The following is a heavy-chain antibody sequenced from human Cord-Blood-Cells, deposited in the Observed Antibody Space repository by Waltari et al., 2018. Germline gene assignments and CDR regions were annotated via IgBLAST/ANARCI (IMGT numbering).Heavy chain of an antibody. Sequence: EVQLVESGGGLVQPGGSLRLYCAASGFPFSSHEMNWVSQGPGKGREWVSYIGSSGSTIYYAGSVKGRFAISRDNAKNSLYLQVKSLRAEDTAVYYWAMSYGDYWDCDLWVRGTLVTVSS. V-gene: IGHV3-48*03. CDR1: GFPFSSHE. CDR2: IGSSGSTI. D-gene: IGHD4-17*01. CDR3: AMSYGDYWDCDL. J-gene: IGHJ2*01.